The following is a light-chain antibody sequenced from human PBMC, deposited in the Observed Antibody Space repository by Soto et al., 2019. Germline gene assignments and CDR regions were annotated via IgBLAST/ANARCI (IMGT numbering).Light chain of an antibody. V-gene: IGLV2-8*01. J-gene: IGLJ3*02. CDR1: SSDVGGYDH. Sequence: QSALTQPPSASGSPGQSVTISCAGTSSDVGGYDHVSWYQQHPGKAPKLMIYDVSKRPSGVPDRFSGSKSGNAASLTVSGLQTEDEADYYCSSFAGSNNVVFGGGTKRTVL. CDR2: DVS. CDR3: SSFAGSNNVV.